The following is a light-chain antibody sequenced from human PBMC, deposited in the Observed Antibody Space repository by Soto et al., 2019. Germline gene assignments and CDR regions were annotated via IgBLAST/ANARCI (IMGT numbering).Light chain of an antibody. CDR2: GAS. CDR1: QSVGSA. J-gene: IGKJ4*01. Sequence: EIVMTQSPATLSVSPGETATLSCRASQSVGSAVAWYQHKPGQAPRLLIVGASIRATGVPGRFSGGGSGTAFTLTISNLQSEDFAVYYCQQYRNWPPLTFGGGTTVEFK. CDR3: QQYRNWPPLT. V-gene: IGKV3-15*01.